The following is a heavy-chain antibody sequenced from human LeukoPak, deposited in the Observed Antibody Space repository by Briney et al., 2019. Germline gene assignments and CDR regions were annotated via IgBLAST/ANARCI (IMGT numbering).Heavy chain of an antibody. CDR2: ISGSGGST. J-gene: IGHJ4*02. D-gene: IGHD6-13*01. V-gene: IGHV3-23*01. CDR1: GFTFSSYA. CDR3: AKKGGKITAAGGNYFDY. Sequence: GGSLRLSCAASGFTFSSYAMSWVRQAPGKGLEWVSAISGSGGSTYYADSVKGRFTISRDNSKNTLYLQMNSLRAEDTAVYYCAKKGGKITAAGGNYFDYWGQGTLVTVSS.